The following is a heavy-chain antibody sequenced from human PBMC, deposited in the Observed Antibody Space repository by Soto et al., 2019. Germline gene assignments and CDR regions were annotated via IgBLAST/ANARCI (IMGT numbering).Heavy chain of an antibody. J-gene: IGHJ5*02. CDR1: GFTLSNYW. CDR2: IKDDGSDT. CDR3: ARDYYGSGNH. D-gene: IGHD3-10*01. Sequence: EVQLVESGGGLVQPGGSLRLSCAASGFTLSNYWMHWVRKPPGKGMVWLSRIKDDGSDTDYADSVKGRFTISRDNAKNTLYLQMNSLRVEDTAVYYCARDYYGSGNHWGQGTLVTVSS. V-gene: IGHV3-74*01.